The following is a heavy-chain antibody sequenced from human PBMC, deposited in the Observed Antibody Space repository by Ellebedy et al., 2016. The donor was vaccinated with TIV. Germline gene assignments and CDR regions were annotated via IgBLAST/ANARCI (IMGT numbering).Heavy chain of an antibody. Sequence: ASVKVSCXVSGYTLTELSMHWVRQAPGKGLEWMGGFDPEDGETIYAQKFQGRVTITADESTRTAYMDLSSLRSEDTAVYYCARGGFDSSGYYYILDYWGQGTLVTVSS. J-gene: IGHJ4*02. D-gene: IGHD3-22*01. CDR1: GYTLTELS. CDR3: ARGGFDSSGYYYILDY. V-gene: IGHV1-24*01. CDR2: FDPEDGET.